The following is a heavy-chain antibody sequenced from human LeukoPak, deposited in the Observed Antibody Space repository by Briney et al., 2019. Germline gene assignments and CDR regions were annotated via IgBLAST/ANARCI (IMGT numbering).Heavy chain of an antibody. CDR1: GYPFTTSW. D-gene: IGHD3-10*01. Sequence: GESLKISCQGFGYPFTTSWIGWVRQLPGKGLEWTAIIYAGNSDAKYSPSFQGQVSISTDRSISTAYLHWSSLKASDTAIYYCARVETSGSRDFDLWGQGTLVTVSS. J-gene: IGHJ4*02. CDR2: IYAGNSDA. V-gene: IGHV5-51*01. CDR3: ARVETSGSRDFDL.